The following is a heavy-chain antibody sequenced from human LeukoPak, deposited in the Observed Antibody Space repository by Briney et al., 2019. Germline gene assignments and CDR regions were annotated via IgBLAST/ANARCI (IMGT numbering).Heavy chain of an antibody. CDR1: GGTFSSYA. CDR2: IIPIFGTA. CDR3: ASRDYSNYGGYYYYYMDV. V-gene: IGHV1-69*13. Sequence: GASVKVSCKASGGTFSSYAISWVRQAPGQGLEWMGGIIPIFGTANYAQKFQGRVTITADESTSTAYMELSSLRSEDTAVYYCASRDYSNYGGYYYYYMDVWGKGTTVTVSS. D-gene: IGHD4-11*01. J-gene: IGHJ6*03.